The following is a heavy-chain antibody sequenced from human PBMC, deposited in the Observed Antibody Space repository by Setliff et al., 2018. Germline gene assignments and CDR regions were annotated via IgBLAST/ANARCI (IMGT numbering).Heavy chain of an antibody. CDR2: ISTSGNT. D-gene: IGHD5-12*01. J-gene: IGHJ6*02. CDR1: GGSIINSYY. V-gene: IGHV4-4*07. CDR3: ARDQWVRSPPLYFSYSMDV. Sequence: PSETLSLTCTVSGGSIINSYYWSWIRQPAGKGLEWIGRISTSGNTNYNPSLKSRVTVSLDTSKNQSSLKLTSMTAADTAVYYCARDQWVRSPPLYFSYSMDVWGQGTTVTVSS.